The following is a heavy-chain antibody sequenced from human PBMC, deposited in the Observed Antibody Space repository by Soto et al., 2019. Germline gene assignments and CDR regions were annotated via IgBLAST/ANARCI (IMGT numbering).Heavy chain of an antibody. Sequence: SETLSLTCAVYGGSFSGYYWSWIRQPPGKGLEWIGEINHSGSTNYNPSLKSRVTISVDTSKNQFSLKLSSVTAADTAVYYCARVMGYYGSGSSASYYYYGMDVWGQGTTVTVSS. J-gene: IGHJ6*02. CDR1: GGSFSGYY. CDR3: ARVMGYYGSGSSASYYYYGMDV. D-gene: IGHD3-10*01. CDR2: INHSGST. V-gene: IGHV4-34*01.